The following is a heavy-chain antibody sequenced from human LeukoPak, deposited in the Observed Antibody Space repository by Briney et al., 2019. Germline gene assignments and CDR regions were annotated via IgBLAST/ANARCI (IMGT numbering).Heavy chain of an antibody. D-gene: IGHD2-2*01. CDR1: GGSVNSYY. Sequence: PETLSLTCTVSGGSVNSYYWSWIRQPAGKGLEWIGHIYASGSNDYNPSFKSRVTMSLDMAKNQFSLRLTSVTAADTAVYFCATMVPAGTHNYWGQGLLVTVSS. CDR3: ATMVPAGTHNY. V-gene: IGHV4-4*07. J-gene: IGHJ4*02. CDR2: IYASGSN.